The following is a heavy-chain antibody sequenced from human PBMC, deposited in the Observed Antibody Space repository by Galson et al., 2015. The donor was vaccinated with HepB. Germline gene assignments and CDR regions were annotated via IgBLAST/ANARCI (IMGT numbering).Heavy chain of an antibody. V-gene: IGHV3-23*01. Sequence: SLRLSCAASGFTFSSYAMSWVRQAPGKGLEWVSAISGSGGSTYYADSVRGRFTISRDNSKNTLYLQMNSLRAEDTAVYYCAKMSHVGYSSSFLTATGDYWGQGTLVTVSS. CDR2: ISGSGGST. J-gene: IGHJ4*02. CDR1: GFTFSSYA. CDR3: AKMSHVGYSSSFLTATGDY. D-gene: IGHD6-13*01.